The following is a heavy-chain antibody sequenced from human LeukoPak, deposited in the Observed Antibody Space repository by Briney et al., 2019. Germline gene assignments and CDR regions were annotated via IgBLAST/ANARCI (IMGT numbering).Heavy chain of an antibody. CDR3: ARVHSSSWYGFDY. CDR2: INSDGSST. D-gene: IGHD6-13*01. Sequence: PGGSLRLSCAASGFTFSSYWIHWVRHAPGKGLVWVSRINSDGSSTSYADSVKGRFTISRDNAKNTLYLQMNSLRAEDTAVYYCARVHSSSWYGFDYWGQGTLVTVSS. J-gene: IGHJ4*02. V-gene: IGHV3-74*01. CDR1: GFTFSSYW.